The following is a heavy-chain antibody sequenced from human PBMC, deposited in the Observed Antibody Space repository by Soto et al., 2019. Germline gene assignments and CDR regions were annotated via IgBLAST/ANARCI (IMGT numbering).Heavy chain of an antibody. D-gene: IGHD2-15*01. V-gene: IGHV4-4*07. CDR1: GGSISSYY. CDR2: IYTSGST. CDR3: ARDQNYSGGSCYFDY. Sequence: SETLSLTCTVSGGSISSYYWSWIRQPAWKGLEWIGRIYTSGSTNYNPSLKSRVTMSVDTSKNQFSLKLSSVTAADTAVYYCARDQNYSGGSCYFDYWGQGTLVTVSS. J-gene: IGHJ4*02.